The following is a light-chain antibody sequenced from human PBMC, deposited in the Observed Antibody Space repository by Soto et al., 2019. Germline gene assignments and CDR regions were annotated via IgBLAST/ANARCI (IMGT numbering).Light chain of an antibody. CDR1: QSVGNN. V-gene: IGKV3-15*01. CDR2: GAS. CDR3: QQYRNWPLT. J-gene: IGKJ4*01. Sequence: IVMTQSPATLSVSLGERATLSCSASQSVGNNLAWYRQKSGQAPRLLIYGASTRATGIPARFSGSGSGTEFTLTIDSLQSDDFAVYLCQQYRNWPLTFGGGTKVYIK.